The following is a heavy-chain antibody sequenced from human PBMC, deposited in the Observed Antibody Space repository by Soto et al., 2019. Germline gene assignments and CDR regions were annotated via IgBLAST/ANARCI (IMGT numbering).Heavy chain of an antibody. Sequence: TFRSSAMGWVRQAPGKGLEWVSGISCCEGTTSYAESVRGRFIISRDDSKNTLYLQMNSLRGEDTALYYCAKADGQQWLLPHLESWGQGDLVTVSS. J-gene: IGHJ5*01. CDR3: AKADGQQWLLPHLES. CDR2: ISCCEGTT. V-gene: IGHV3-23*01. CDR1: TFRSSA. D-gene: IGHD6-19*01.